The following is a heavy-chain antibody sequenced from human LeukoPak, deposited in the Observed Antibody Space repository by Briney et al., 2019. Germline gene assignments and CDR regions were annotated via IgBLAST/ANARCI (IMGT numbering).Heavy chain of an antibody. D-gene: IGHD6-13*01. Sequence: PGGSLRLSCAASGFTFNSYSMNWVRQAPGKGLEWVSSINSGNSNIYYADSVKGRFTISRDNAKNSVYLQMNSLTAEDTGLYYCARDATTAVGWVYMDVWGKGTTVTISS. CDR3: ARDATTAVGWVYMDV. V-gene: IGHV3-21*01. CDR1: GFTFNSYS. CDR2: INSGNSNI. J-gene: IGHJ6*03.